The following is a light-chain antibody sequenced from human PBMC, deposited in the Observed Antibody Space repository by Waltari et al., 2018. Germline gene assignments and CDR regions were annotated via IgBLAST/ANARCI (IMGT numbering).Light chain of an antibody. CDR3: QSYDISLSAYV. J-gene: IGLJ3*02. CDR1: SSNIWAGFA. V-gene: IGLV1-40*01. CDR2: VNN. Sequence: QSVLTQPPSLSGAPGPRVTISCAGNSSNIWAGFAVHWYQQFPGSAPRLLISVNNNRPSGVPDRFSASKSGTSASLAVSGLQAQDEADYYCQSYDISLSAYVFGGGTKLTVL.